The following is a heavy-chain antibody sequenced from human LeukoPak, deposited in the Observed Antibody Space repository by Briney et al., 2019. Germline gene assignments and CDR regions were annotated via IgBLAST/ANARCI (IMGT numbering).Heavy chain of an antibody. CDR3: AKDAKRNYDFWDRFDY. D-gene: IGHD3-3*01. V-gene: IGHV3-23*01. J-gene: IGHJ4*02. Sequence: GGSLRLSCAASGFTFSTYAMSWVRQAPGKGLEWVSAISGSGGSTYYADSVKGRFTISRDNSKNTLYLQMNSLRAEDTALYYCAKDAKRNYDFWDRFDYWGQGTLVTVSS. CDR1: GFTFSTYA. CDR2: ISGSGGST.